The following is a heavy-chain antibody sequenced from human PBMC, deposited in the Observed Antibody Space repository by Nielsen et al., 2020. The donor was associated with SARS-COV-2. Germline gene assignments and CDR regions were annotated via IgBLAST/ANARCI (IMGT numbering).Heavy chain of an antibody. D-gene: IGHD1-26*01. Sequence: ASVKVSCKASGYTFSKHYIHWVRQAPGQGLEWMGVVNPSGVGTTYAQKFQGRVTMTTDTSTRTVNMELSSLRSEDTAVYFCARGAGGTLVPASLLWLDPWGQGTQVTVSS. CDR3: ARGAGGTLVPASLLWLDP. CDR1: GYTFSKHY. J-gene: IGHJ5*02. CDR2: VNPSGVGT. V-gene: IGHV1-46*01.